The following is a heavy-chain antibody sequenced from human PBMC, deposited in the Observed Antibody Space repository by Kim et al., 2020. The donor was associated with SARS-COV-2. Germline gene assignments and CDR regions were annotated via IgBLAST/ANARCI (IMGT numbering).Heavy chain of an antibody. J-gene: IGHJ3*02. CDR2: IYYSGST. D-gene: IGHD3-22*01. Sequence: SETLSLTCTVSGGSISSSSYYWGWIRQPPGKGLEWIGSIYYSGSTYYNPSLKSRVTISVDTSKNQFSLKLSSVTAADTAVYYCARDHPYYYDSSGHAFDIRGQGTMVTVSS. CDR3: ARDHPYYYDSSGHAFDI. CDR1: GGSISSSSYY. V-gene: IGHV4-39*07.